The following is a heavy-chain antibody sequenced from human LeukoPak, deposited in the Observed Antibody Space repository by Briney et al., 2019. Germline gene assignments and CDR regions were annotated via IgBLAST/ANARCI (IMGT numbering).Heavy chain of an antibody. CDR3: ARKRSPGAFDI. J-gene: IGHJ3*02. CDR2: INSYSSDI. Sequence: GGSLRLSCTVSGFSVSDDSMTWVRQAPGKGLDWVSSINSYSSDIYYADSVKGRSTISRDNAKNSLYLQMNSLRAEDTAVYYCARKRSPGAFDIWGQGTMVTVSS. V-gene: IGHV3-21*01. CDR1: GFSVSDDS.